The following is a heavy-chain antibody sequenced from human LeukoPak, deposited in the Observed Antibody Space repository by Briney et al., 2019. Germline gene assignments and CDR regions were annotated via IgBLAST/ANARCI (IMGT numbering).Heavy chain of an antibody. J-gene: IGHJ4*02. Sequence: SGGSLRLSCAASGFTFSSYGMSWVRQAPGKGLEWVSAISGSGGSTYYADSVKGRFTISRDNSENTLYLQMNSLRAEDTAVYYCAKSPRGYYDILTGYYGQYFDYWGQGTLVTVSS. D-gene: IGHD3-9*01. CDR2: ISGSGGST. CDR1: GFTFSSYG. V-gene: IGHV3-23*01. CDR3: AKSPRGYYDILTGYYGQYFDY.